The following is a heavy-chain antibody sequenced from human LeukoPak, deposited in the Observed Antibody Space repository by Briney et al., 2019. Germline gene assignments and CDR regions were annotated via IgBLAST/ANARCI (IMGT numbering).Heavy chain of an antibody. CDR2: IYYGGST. J-gene: IGHJ3*02. CDR3: AREGHYYASGSGAFDI. V-gene: IGHV4-59*11. Sequence: SETLSLTCTVSGGSISSHYWSWIRQPPGKGLEWIGYIYYGGSTNYNPSLKSRVTISVDTSKNQFSLKLSSVTTADTAVYYCAREGHYYASGSGAFDIWGQGTMITVSS. CDR1: GGSISSHY. D-gene: IGHD3-10*01.